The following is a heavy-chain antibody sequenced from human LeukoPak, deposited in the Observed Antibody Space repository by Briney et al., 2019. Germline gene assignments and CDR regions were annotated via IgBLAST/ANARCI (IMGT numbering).Heavy chain of an antibody. D-gene: IGHD5-18*01. CDR1: GFTVSSNY. CDR2: IYSGGST. J-gene: IGHJ4*02. Sequence: GGSLRLSCAASGFTVSSNYMSWVRQAPGKGLEWVSVIYSGGSTYYADSVKGRFTISRDNSKNTLYLQMNSLRAEDTAVYYCARSPRGYSYGYLFDYWGQGTLVTVSS. CDR3: ARSPRGYSYGYLFDY. V-gene: IGHV3-66*01.